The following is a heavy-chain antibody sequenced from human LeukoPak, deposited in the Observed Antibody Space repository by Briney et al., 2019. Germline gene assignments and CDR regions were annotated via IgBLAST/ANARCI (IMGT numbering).Heavy chain of an antibody. CDR1: GGSISSYY. CDR3: ARGGYDFWSGYYVPWFDP. Sequence: SETLSLTCTVSGGSISSYYWSWIRQPPGKGLEWIGYIYYSGSTNYNPSLKSRVTISVDTSKNQFSLKLSSVTAADTAVYYCARGGYDFWSGYYVPWFDPGAREPWSPSPQ. CDR2: IYYSGST. J-gene: IGHJ5*02. V-gene: IGHV4-59*01. D-gene: IGHD3-3*01.